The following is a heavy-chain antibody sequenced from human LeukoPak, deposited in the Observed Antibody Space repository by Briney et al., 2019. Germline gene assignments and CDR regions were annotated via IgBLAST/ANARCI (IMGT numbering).Heavy chain of an antibody. D-gene: IGHD2/OR15-2a*01. CDR1: GFTFDDYG. J-gene: IGHJ4*01. V-gene: IGHV3-20*04. CDR2: INWNGGST. CDR3: GRDHGLSGN. Sequence: PGGSLRLSCAASGFTFDDYGMSWVRQAPGKGPEWVSGINWNGGSTGYADSVKGRFTISRDNAKNSLYLQMTSLRAGERFPYYCGRDHGLSGNWGQGTMVTVSS.